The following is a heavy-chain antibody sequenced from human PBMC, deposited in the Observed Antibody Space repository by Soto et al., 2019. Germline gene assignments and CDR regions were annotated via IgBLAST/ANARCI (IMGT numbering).Heavy chain of an antibody. Sequence: SETLSLTCAVYGGSFSGYYWSWIRQPPGKGLEWIGEINHSGSTNYNPSLKSRVTISVDTSKNQFSLKLSSVTAADTAVYYCVRGPDVNYWGQGTLVTVSS. CDR3: VRGPDVNY. J-gene: IGHJ4*02. CDR2: INHSGST. V-gene: IGHV4-34*01. CDR1: GGSFSGYY.